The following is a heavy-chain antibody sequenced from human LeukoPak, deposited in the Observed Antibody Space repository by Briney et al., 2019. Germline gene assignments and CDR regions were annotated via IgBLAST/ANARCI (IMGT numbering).Heavy chain of an antibody. V-gene: IGHV6-1*01. D-gene: IGHD6-19*01. Sequence: SQTLPLTCAISGDSVSSNSAAWNWIRQSPSRGLEWLGRTYYRSKWYNDYAVSVKSRITINPDTSKNQFSLQLNSVTPEDTAVYYCARGSVAGTVYYYYGMDVWGQGTTVTVSS. CDR1: GDSVSSNSAA. J-gene: IGHJ6*02. CDR3: ARGSVAGTVYYYYGMDV. CDR2: TYYRSKWYN.